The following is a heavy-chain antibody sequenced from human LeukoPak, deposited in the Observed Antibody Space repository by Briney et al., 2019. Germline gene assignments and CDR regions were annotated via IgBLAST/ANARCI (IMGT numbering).Heavy chain of an antibody. Sequence: GGSLRLSCVASGFTFSRYWMHWVRQAPGKGLVWVSRIKSDRSSISYADSVKGRFTISRDNVNSTLYLQMNSLRAEDTAVYYWATNTYADYVSVDIWGQGTMVTVSS. V-gene: IGHV3-74*01. CDR3: ATNTYADYVSVDI. CDR1: GFTFSRYW. CDR2: IKSDRSSI. J-gene: IGHJ3*02. D-gene: IGHD2-2*01.